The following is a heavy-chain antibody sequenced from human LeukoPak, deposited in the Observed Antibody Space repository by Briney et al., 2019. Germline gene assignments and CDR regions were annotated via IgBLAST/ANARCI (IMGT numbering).Heavy chain of an antibody. V-gene: IGHV4-61*02. CDR2: THTSGTT. CDR3: ARRVKVNFVGLFGEDNNYYYMDV. J-gene: IGHJ6*03. D-gene: IGHD3-10*02. CDR1: GGSISSDTYY. Sequence: PSQTLSLTCTVSGGSISSDTYYWSWIRQPAGKGLEWIGRTHTSGTTNYNPSLGGRVTILVDTSKNQFSLRLSSVTAADTAVYYCARRVKVNFVGLFGEDNNYYYMDVWGKGTTVTVS.